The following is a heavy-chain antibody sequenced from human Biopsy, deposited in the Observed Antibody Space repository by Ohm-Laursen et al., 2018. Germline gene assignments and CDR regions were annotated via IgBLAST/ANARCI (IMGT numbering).Heavy chain of an antibody. Sequence: SETLSLTCTVSGGSISSYYWNWIRQPPGKGLEWIGYIYYSGTTDYSPSLKSRVAISIDKSKNQFFLKLSSVTAEDTAVYYCARERGGYKRTDYWGQGTLVTVSS. V-gene: IGHV4-59*01. CDR1: GGSISSYY. D-gene: IGHD5-24*01. J-gene: IGHJ4*02. CDR2: IYYSGTT. CDR3: ARERGGYKRTDY.